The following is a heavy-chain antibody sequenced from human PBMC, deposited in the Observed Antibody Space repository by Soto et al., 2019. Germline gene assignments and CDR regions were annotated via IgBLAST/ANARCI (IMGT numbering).Heavy chain of an antibody. V-gene: IGHV3-66*01. Sequence: EVQLVESGGDLVQPGGSLRLSCAASGFTVSSNYMSWVRQAPGKGLEWVSVIYSGGTTYYADSVKGRFTISRDNSKNTLYLQMNSLRAEDTAVYYCVRALEAVSGSFYFDYWGQGTLVTVSS. CDR3: VRALEAVSGSFYFDY. J-gene: IGHJ4*02. D-gene: IGHD6-19*01. CDR1: GFTVSSNY. CDR2: IYSGGTT.